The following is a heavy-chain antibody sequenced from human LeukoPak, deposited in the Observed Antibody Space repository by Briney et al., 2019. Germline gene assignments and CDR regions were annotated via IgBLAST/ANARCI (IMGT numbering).Heavy chain of an antibody. CDR2: ISGDGGST. V-gene: IGHV3-43*02. CDR3: AKDFQYTVTTEYYFDY. CDR1: GFTFDDYA. Sequence: RPGGSLRLSCAASGFTFDDYAMHWVRQAPGKGLEWVSLISGDGGSTYYADSVKGQFTISRDNSKNSLYLQMNSLRTEDTALYYCAKDFQYTVTTEYYFDYWGQGTLVTVSS. D-gene: IGHD4-17*01. J-gene: IGHJ4*02.